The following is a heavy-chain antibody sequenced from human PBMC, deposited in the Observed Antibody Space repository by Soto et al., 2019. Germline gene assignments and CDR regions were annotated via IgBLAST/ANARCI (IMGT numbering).Heavy chain of an antibody. V-gene: IGHV4-31*03. CDR3: ARDYGGAWYFDL. D-gene: IGHD3-16*01. J-gene: IGHJ2*01. Sequence: QVQLQESGAGLVKPSQTLSLTCTVSGGSISSGGYCWSWIRQHPGKGLEWIGYTKYSGSTYYNPSLQSRVTISVDTSKNQFSLKLSSVTAADTAVYYCARDYGGAWYFDLWGRGTLVTVSS. CDR2: TKYSGST. CDR1: GGSISSGGYC.